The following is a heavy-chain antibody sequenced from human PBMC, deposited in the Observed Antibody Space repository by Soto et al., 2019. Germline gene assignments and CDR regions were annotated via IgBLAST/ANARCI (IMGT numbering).Heavy chain of an antibody. D-gene: IGHD3-10*01. CDR3: ARGVGAGSYYNQYNWFDP. Sequence: QVQLVQSGAEVKKPGASVKVSCKASGYTFTNYVISWVRQAPGQGLEWMGWISAYDGNTNYAQKLQGRVTMTTDTSPSTAYMELRSLRSDDTAVYYCARGVGAGSYYNQYNWFDPWGQGTLVNVSS. V-gene: IGHV1-18*01. J-gene: IGHJ5*02. CDR1: GYTFTNYV. CDR2: ISAYDGNT.